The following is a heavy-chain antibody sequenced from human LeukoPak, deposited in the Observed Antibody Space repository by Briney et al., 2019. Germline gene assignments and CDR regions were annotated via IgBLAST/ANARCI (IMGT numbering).Heavy chain of an antibody. V-gene: IGHV3-30-3*01. Sequence: GGSLRLSCAASGFTFGTYAMHWVRQAPGKGLEWVAVISYDGSTKYYADSVKGRFTISRDSSKNTLYLQINNLRPEDTAVYYCARGDILTGPSYFDYWGQGTLVTVSS. D-gene: IGHD3-9*01. CDR3: ARGDILTGPSYFDY. CDR1: GFTFGTYA. J-gene: IGHJ4*02. CDR2: ISYDGSTK.